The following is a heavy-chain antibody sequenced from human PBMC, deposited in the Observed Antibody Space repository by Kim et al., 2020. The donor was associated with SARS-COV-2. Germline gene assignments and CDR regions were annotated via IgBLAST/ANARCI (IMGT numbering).Heavy chain of an antibody. CDR2: ISSSSSTI. CDR1: GFTFSSYS. CDR3: ARYLPRLGITFGGVIAAFYGMDV. Sequence: GGSLRLSCAASGFTFSSYSMNWVRQAPGKGLEWVSYISSSSSTIYYADSVKGRFTISRDNAKNSLYLQMNSLRAEDTAVYYCARYLPRLGITFGGVIAAFYGMDVWGQGTTVTVSS. D-gene: IGHD3-16*02. V-gene: IGHV3-48*01. J-gene: IGHJ6*02.